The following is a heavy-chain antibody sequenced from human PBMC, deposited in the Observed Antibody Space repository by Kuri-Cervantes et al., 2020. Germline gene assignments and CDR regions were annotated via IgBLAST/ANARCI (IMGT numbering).Heavy chain of an antibody. V-gene: IGHV3-30*03. CDR3: AREGGGYYDILTGYYKAEYFQH. CDR1: GFTFSSYG. J-gene: IGHJ1*01. D-gene: IGHD3-9*01. Sequence: GESLKISCAASGFTFSSYGMHWVRQAPGKGLEWVAVISYDGSNKYYADSVKGRFAISRDNSKNTLYLQMNSLRAEDTAVYYCAREGGGYYDILTGYYKAEYFQHWGQGTLVTVSS. CDR2: ISYDGSNK.